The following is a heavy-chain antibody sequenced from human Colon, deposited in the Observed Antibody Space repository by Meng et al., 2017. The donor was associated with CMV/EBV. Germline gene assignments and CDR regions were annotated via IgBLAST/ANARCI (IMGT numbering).Heavy chain of an antibody. Sequence: SETLSLTCTVSGGSVSSGSYYWSWIRQPPGKGLEWIGYIYYSGSTNYNPSLKSRVTISVDTSKNQFSLKLSSVTAADTAVYYCARTVWTGTPRGFDPRGQGTQVTVSS. D-gene: IGHD3/OR15-3a*01. CDR2: IYYSGST. V-gene: IGHV4-61*01. CDR3: ARTVWTGTPRGFDP. CDR1: GGSVSSGSYY. J-gene: IGHJ5*02.